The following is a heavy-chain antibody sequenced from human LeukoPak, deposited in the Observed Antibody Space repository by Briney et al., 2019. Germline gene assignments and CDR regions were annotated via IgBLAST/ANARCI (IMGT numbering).Heavy chain of an antibody. J-gene: IGHJ4*02. D-gene: IGHD2-15*01. CDR2: IYSGGST. Sequence: TGGSLTLSCAASGFTVSSNNMSWLRQAPGKGLEWVSVIYSGGSTYYADSVKGRFTISRDNSKNTLYLQMNSLRAEDTAVYYCARDRSECSGGSCYSGGFDYWGQGTLVTVSS. CDR3: ARDRSECSGGSCYSGGFDY. CDR1: GFTVSSNN. V-gene: IGHV3-53*01.